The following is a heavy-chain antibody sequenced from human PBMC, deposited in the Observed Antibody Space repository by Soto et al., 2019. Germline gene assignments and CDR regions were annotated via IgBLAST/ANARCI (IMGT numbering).Heavy chain of an antibody. CDR3: ARLDYYDSSGYYSHFDY. D-gene: IGHD3-22*01. CDR2: IYHSGSP. J-gene: IGHJ4*02. Sequence: TLSLTCAFSGGSICSGGYSWRCFRQPPGKGLEWIWYIYHSGSPYYNPSLKSRVTISVDRSKNQFSLKLSSVTAADTAVYYCARLDYYDSSGYYSHFDYWGQGTLVTVSS. CDR1: GGSICSGGYS. V-gene: IGHV4-30-2*01.